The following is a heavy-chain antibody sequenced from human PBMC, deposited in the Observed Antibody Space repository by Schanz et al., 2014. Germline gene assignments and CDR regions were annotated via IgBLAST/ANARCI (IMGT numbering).Heavy chain of an antibody. V-gene: IGHV1-18*01. J-gene: IGHJ4*02. D-gene: IGHD2-21*01. CDR2: ISPYNGNT. CDR1: GYTFTSYG. CDR3: ARDRLECGAECYSVEVFEI. Sequence: VQLEQSGAEVKKPGASVKVSCKASGYTFTSYGISWVRQAPGQGLEWMGWISPYNGNTNYAQKFQGRVTITADTSTTTAYMELSGLRSEDTAVYYCARDRLECGAECYSVEVFEIWGQGTLVTVSS.